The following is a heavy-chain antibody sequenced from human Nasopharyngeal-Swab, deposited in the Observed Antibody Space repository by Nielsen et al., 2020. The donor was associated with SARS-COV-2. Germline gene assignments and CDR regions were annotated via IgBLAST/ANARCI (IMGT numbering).Heavy chain of an antibody. CDR1: GGSIGLYY. J-gene: IGHJ3*02. D-gene: IGHD3-3*01. CDR3: ARPGDSFWVDAFEI. CDR2: VYGTGAT. Sequence: SETLSLTCTVSGGSIGLYYWSWIRQFPDKGLQWIGYVYGTGATTYNPSLKSRVTISVDTSKNQFSLRLTSVTAADTALYLCARPGDSFWVDAFEIWGHGTMVTVSS. V-gene: IGHV4-59*08.